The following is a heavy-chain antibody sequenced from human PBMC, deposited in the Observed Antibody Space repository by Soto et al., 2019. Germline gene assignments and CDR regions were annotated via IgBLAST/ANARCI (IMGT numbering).Heavy chain of an antibody. Sequence: QVQLVQSGAEVKKPGSSVKVSCKASGGTFSSYAISWVRQAPGQGLEWMGGITPTLGTANYAQKFQGRVAITADESTSTAYMELGSLRSEDTAVYYCARAPGIQLWYGLFDYWGQGTLVTVSS. CDR2: ITPTLGTA. D-gene: IGHD5-18*01. CDR3: ARAPGIQLWYGLFDY. V-gene: IGHV1-69*01. CDR1: GGTFSSYA. J-gene: IGHJ4*02.